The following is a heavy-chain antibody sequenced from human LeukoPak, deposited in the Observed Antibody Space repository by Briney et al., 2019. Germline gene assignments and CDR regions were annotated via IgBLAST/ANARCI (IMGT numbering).Heavy chain of an antibody. V-gene: IGHV4-34*01. J-gene: IGHJ6*02. CDR3: ARGRRDYYYGMDV. Sequence: SETPSLTCAVYGGSFSGYYWSWIRQPPGKGLEWIGEINHSGSTNYNPSLKSRVTISVDTSKNQFSLKLSSVTAADTAVYYCARGRRDYYYGMDVWGQGTTVTVSS. CDR2: INHSGST. CDR1: GGSFSGYY.